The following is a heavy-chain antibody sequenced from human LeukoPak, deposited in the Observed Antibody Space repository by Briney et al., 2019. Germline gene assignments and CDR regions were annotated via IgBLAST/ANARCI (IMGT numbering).Heavy chain of an antibody. CDR3: TTGYSYGYIYYYYYMDV. CDR2: IKSKTDGGTT. D-gene: IGHD5-18*01. Sequence: GGSLRLSCAASGFTFSNAWMSWARQAPGKGLEWVGRIKSKTDGGTTDYAAPVKGRFTISRDDSKNTLYLQMNSLKTEDTAVYYCTTGYSYGYIYYYYYMDVWGKGTTVTVSS. CDR1: GFTFSNAW. V-gene: IGHV3-15*01. J-gene: IGHJ6*03.